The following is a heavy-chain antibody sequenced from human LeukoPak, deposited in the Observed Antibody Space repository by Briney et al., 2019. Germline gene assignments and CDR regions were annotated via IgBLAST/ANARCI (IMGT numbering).Heavy chain of an antibody. CDR2: IDPNSGGT. Sequence: ASVKVSCKASGYTFTGYYMHWVRQAPGQGLEWMGWIDPNSGGTNYAQKFQGRVTMTRDTSISTAYMELSRLRSDDTAVYYCARTDYGDSFKMDVWGKGTTVTVSS. D-gene: IGHD4-17*01. J-gene: IGHJ6*04. V-gene: IGHV1-2*02. CDR3: ARTDYGDSFKMDV. CDR1: GYTFTGYY.